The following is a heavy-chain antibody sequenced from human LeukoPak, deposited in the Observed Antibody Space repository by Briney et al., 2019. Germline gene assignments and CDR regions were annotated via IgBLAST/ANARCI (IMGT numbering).Heavy chain of an antibody. CDR3: ARAYQTDY. CDR1: GFTLSRSW. Sequence: GGCLRLSCAASGFTLSRSWMSWVRQAPGKGLEWVANINQDGSEKNYVDSVKGRFTISRDNAKNSLYLQMNSLRAEDTAVYYCARAYQTDYWGQGTLVTVSS. D-gene: IGHD2-2*01. V-gene: IGHV3-7*05. J-gene: IGHJ4*02. CDR2: INQDGSEK.